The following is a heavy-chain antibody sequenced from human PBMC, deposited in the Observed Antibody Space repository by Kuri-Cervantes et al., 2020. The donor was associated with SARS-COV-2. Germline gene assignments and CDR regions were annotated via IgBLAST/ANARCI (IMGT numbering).Heavy chain of an antibody. D-gene: IGHD2-15*01. CDR2: IDPSDSYT. CDR1: GYSFTSYW. Sequence: GGSLRLSCKGSGYSFTSYWISWVRQMPGKGLEWMGRIDPSDSYTNYSPSFQGHVTISADKSISTAYLQGSSLKASDTAMYYCARRVGYYFDYWGQGTLVTVSS. CDR3: ARRVGYYFDY. V-gene: IGHV5-10-1*01. J-gene: IGHJ4*02.